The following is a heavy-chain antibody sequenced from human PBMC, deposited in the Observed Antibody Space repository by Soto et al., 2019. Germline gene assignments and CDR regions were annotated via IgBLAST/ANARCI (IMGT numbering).Heavy chain of an antibody. CDR2: IYYSGST. CDR1: GGSISSSSYD. D-gene: IGHD4-17*01. V-gene: IGHV4-39*01. Sequence: QLQLQESGPGLVKPSETLSLTCTVSGGSISSSSYDWGWIRQPPGKGLEWIGSIYYSGSTYYNPSLKSRVTISVDTSKNQFSLKLSSVTAADTAVYYCASIESGDYGDHDAFDIWGQGTMVTVSS. J-gene: IGHJ3*02. CDR3: ASIESGDYGDHDAFDI.